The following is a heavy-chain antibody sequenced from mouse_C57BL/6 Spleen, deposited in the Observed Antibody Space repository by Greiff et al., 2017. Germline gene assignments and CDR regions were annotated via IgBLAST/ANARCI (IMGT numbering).Heavy chain of an antibody. V-gene: IGHV3-6*01. CDR3: ARSFGWWFAY. CDR2: ISYDGSN. J-gene: IGHJ3*01. Sequence: EVHLVESGPGLVKPSQSLSLTCSVTGYSITSGYYWNWIRQFPGNKLEWMGYISYDGSNNYNPSLKNRISITRDTSKNQFFLTLNSVTTEDTATYYCARSFGWWFAYWGQGTLVTVSA. CDR1: GYSITSGYY. D-gene: IGHD3-3*01.